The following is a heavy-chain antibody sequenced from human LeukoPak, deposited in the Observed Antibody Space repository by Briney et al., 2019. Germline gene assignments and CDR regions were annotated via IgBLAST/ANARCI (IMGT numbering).Heavy chain of an antibody. J-gene: IGHJ5*02. CDR1: GFTVSGNY. V-gene: IGHV3-66*01. D-gene: IGHD2-2*01. CDR3: ARVNPLYQLLGSWFDP. CDR2: IYSGGST. Sequence: PGGSLRVSCAPSGFTVSGNYMTWVRQAPGKGLESVSVIYSGGSTYSADSVKDRFTISRDNSMNTLYLQMNNLRVEDTAVYFCARVNPLYQLLGSWFDPWGQGTLVTVSS.